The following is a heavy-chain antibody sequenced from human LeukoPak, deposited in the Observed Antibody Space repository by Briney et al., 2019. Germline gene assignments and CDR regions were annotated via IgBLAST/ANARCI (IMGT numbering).Heavy chain of an antibody. CDR2: ISAGGGT. V-gene: IGHV3-23*01. Sequence: GGSLRLSCAASGFTFSNYAMNWVRQAPGKGLEWVSDISAGGGTYYADSVKGRFTISRDNSKNTLYLQMNSLRAEDTAVYYCAKDRHYYDSSGYYYWNFDLWGRGTLVTVSS. D-gene: IGHD3-22*01. CDR1: GFTFSNYA. CDR3: AKDRHYYDSSGYYYWNFDL. J-gene: IGHJ2*01.